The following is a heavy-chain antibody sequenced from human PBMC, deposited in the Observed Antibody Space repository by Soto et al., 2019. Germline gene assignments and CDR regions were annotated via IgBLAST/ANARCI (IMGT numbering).Heavy chain of an antibody. J-gene: IGHJ6*02. CDR2: IYYSGST. D-gene: IGHD2-15*01. CDR1: GGSISSGGYY. V-gene: IGHV4-31*03. CDR3: ARGGLGYCSGGSCYSAGLSRYYYGMDV. Sequence: QVQLQESGPGLVKPSQTLSLTCTVSGGSISSGGYYWSWIRQHPGKGLEWIGYIYYSGSTYYNPSLKRRVTISVDTSKNQFSLKLSSVTAADTAVYYCARGGLGYCSGGSCYSAGLSRYYYGMDVWGQGTTVTVSS.